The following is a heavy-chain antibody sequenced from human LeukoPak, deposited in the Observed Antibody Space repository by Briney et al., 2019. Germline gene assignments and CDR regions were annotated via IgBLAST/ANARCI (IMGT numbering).Heavy chain of an antibody. V-gene: IGHV5-51*01. J-gene: IGHJ4*02. CDR1: GYSFTNYW. Sequence: EESLKISCKGSGYSFTNYWIGWVRQMPGKGLEWMGIIYPDDSDTRYSPSFQGQVTISADKSSSTAYLQWSSLKASDTAMYYCARAEYYYGSGSYSGPKFDYWGQGTLVTVSS. D-gene: IGHD3-10*01. CDR3: ARAEYYYGSGSYSGPKFDY. CDR2: IYPDDSDT.